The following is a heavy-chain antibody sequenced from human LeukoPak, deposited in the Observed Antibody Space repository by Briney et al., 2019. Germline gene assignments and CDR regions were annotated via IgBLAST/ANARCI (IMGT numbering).Heavy chain of an antibody. D-gene: IGHD2-2*02. Sequence: ASVKVSCKASGYTFTNYGISWVRQAPGQGLEWMGWISAYNGNTNYAQKLQGRVTMTTDTSTSTAYMELRSLRSDDTAVYYCARGLSNCSSTSCYMIWGQGTLVTVSS. V-gene: IGHV1-18*01. CDR1: GYTFTNYG. CDR2: ISAYNGNT. J-gene: IGHJ4*02. CDR3: ARGLSNCSSTSCYMI.